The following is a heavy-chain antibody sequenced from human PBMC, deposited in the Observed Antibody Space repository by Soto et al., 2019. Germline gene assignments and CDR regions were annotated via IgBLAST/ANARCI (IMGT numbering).Heavy chain of an antibody. J-gene: IGHJ5*02. V-gene: IGHV1-69*01. CDR1: GGTFSSYA. Sequence: QVQLVQSGAEGKKPGSSVKVSCKASGGTFSSYAISWVRQAPGQGLEWMGGIIPIFGTADYAQKFQGRVTITADQTTSTAYMELSSLRSQDTGVYYCARGGGVVVVPAAIPFDPWGQGTLVTVSS. CDR2: IIPIFGTA. D-gene: IGHD2-2*01. CDR3: ARGGGVVVVPAAIPFDP.